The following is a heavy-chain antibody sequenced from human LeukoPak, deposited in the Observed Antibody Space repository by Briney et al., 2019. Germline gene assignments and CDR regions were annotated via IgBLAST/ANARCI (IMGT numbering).Heavy chain of an antibody. Sequence: PSQTLSLTCTVHGGSFRAYFWSWIRQAPGKGLEWIGEVNHSGDTNYNPSLKNRVTISSDTSKDQFSLRLSSVTAADTAIYYCARESNSHDSGTYAWFDFWGQGTLVTVSS. D-gene: IGHD3-10*01. CDR3: ARESNSHDSGTYAWFDF. V-gene: IGHV4-34*01. J-gene: IGHJ4*02. CDR2: VNHSGDT. CDR1: GGSFRAYF.